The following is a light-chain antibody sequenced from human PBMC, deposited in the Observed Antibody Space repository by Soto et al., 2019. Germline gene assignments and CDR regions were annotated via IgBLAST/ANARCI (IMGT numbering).Light chain of an antibody. V-gene: IGKV3D-15*01. CDR3: QQYNDWPGGT. Sequence: SAGTLSLSPGERATLSCRASQSVSSSYLAWYQQKPGQAPRLLIYGTSIRATGIPDRISGSGSGTDFTLTISSLQSEDSAVYYCQQYNDWPGGTFGQGTKVDIK. J-gene: IGKJ1*01. CDR2: GTS. CDR1: QSVSSSY.